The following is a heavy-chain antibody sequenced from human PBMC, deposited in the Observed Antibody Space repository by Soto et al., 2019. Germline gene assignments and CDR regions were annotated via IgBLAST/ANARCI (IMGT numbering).Heavy chain of an antibody. CDR1: GGSISSGGYY. J-gene: IGHJ6*03. D-gene: IGHD3-3*01. CDR2: IYYSGST. Sequence: SETLSLTCTVSGGSISSGGYYWSWIRQHPGKGLEWIGYIYYSGSTYYNPSLKSRVTISVDTSKNQFSLKLSSVTAAETAVYYCARDAFWSGYYFDKGPIRHYYMDVWGKGTTVTVSS. CDR3: ARDAFWSGYYFDKGPIRHYYMDV. V-gene: IGHV4-31*03.